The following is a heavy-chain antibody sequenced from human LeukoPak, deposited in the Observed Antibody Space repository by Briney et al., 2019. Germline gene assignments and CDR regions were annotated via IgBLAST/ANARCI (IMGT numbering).Heavy chain of an antibody. Sequence: PGRSLRLSCAASGFTFSSYGMHWVRQAPGKGLEWVAVILHDGTNKYADSVKGRFTISRDNSKNTPYLQMISLRLEDTAVYYCARGLMLRGVADYWGQGTLVTVSS. CDR2: ILHDGTNK. D-gene: IGHD3-10*01. CDR3: ARGLMLRGVADY. CDR1: GFTFSSYG. J-gene: IGHJ4*02. V-gene: IGHV3-30*03.